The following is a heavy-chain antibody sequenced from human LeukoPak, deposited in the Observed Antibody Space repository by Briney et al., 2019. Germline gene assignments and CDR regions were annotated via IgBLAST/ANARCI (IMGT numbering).Heavy chain of an antibody. Sequence: SETLSLTCTVSGYSISSGYYWGWIRQPPGKGLEWIGSIYHSGSTYYNPSLKSRVTISVDTSKNQFSLKLSSVTAADTAVYYCARSERIAAAGASLKYNWFDPWGQGTLVTVSS. CDR2: IYHSGST. CDR1: GYSISSGYY. D-gene: IGHD6-13*01. J-gene: IGHJ5*02. CDR3: ARSERIAAAGASLKYNWFDP. V-gene: IGHV4-38-2*02.